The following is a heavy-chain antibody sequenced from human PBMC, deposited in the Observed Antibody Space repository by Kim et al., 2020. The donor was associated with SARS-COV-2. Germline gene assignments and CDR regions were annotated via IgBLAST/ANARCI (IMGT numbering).Heavy chain of an antibody. J-gene: IGHJ4*02. V-gene: IGHV4-39*01. CDR2: IYYSGST. CDR3: ARLLLSSIAALYYFDC. Sequence: SETLSLTCTVSGGSISSSSYYWGWIRQPPGKGLEWIGSIYYSGSTYYNPSLTSRATIAVDTTRNQFSLKLSSVTAADTAVYYCARLLLSSIAALYYFDCWGQGTLVTVSS. CDR1: GGSISSSSYY. D-gene: IGHD6-6*01.